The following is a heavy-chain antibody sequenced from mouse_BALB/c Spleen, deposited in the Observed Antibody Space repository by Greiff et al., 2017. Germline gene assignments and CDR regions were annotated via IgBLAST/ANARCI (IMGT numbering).Heavy chain of an antibody. Sequence: VQLKQSGPELVKPGASVKIPCKASGYTFTDYYMDWVKQSHGKSLEWIGDINPNNGGTIYNQKFKGKATLTVDKSSSTAYMELRSLTSEDTAVYYCAREEEVITAFAYWGQGTLVTVSA. D-gene: IGHD2-4*01. CDR3: AREEEVITAFAY. V-gene: IGHV1-18*01. J-gene: IGHJ3*01. CDR2: INPNNGGT. CDR1: GYTFTDYY.